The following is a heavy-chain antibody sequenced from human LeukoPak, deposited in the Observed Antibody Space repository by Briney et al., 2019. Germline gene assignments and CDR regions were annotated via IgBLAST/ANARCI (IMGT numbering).Heavy chain of an antibody. V-gene: IGHV3-9*01. CDR3: AKDNQDYYYGMDV. CDR2: ISWNSGSI. J-gene: IGHJ6*02. D-gene: IGHD2-2*01. Sequence: GRSLRLSCAASGFTFDDYAMHWVRQAPGEGLEWVSGISWNSGSIGYADSVKGRFTISRDNAKNSLYLQMNSLRAEDTALYYYAKDNQDYYYGMDVWGQGTTVTVSS. CDR1: GFTFDDYA.